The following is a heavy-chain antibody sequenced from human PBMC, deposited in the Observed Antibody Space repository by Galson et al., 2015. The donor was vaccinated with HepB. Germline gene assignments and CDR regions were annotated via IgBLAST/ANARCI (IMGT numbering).Heavy chain of an antibody. J-gene: IGHJ4*02. Sequence: SLRLYCAASGFTFSSYAMHWVRQAPGKGLEWVAVISYDGSNKYYADSVKGRFTISRDNSKTTLYLQMNSLRAEDTAVYYCARSPPRYCSGGSCYHGYYFDYWGQGTLVTVSS. CDR3: ARSPPRYCSGGSCYHGYYFDY. V-gene: IGHV3-30*04. CDR1: GFTFSSYA. CDR2: ISYDGSNK. D-gene: IGHD2-15*01.